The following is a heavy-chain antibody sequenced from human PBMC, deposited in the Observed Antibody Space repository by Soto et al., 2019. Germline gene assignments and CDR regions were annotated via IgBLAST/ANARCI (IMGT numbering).Heavy chain of an antibody. CDR3: ASFSYGDYWDYFDY. V-gene: IGHV4-31*03. J-gene: IGHJ4*02. CDR2: IYYSGST. Sequence: PSETLSLTCTVSGGSISSGGYYWSWIRQHPGKGLEWIGYIYYSGSTYYNPSLKSRVTISVDTSKNQFSLKLSSVTAADTAVYYCASFSYGDYWDYFDYWGQGTLVTVSS. CDR1: GGSISSGGYY. D-gene: IGHD4-17*01.